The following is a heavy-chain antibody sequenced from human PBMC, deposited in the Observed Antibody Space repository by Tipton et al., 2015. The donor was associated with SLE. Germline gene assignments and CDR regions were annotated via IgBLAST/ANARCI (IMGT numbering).Heavy chain of an antibody. CDR2: VKTKPDGGTT. D-gene: IGHD3-3*01. J-gene: IGHJ4*02. V-gene: IGHV3-15*01. CDR1: GFGFKHFA. CDR3: TTATGVPHVPY. Sequence: SLRLSCAASGFGFKHFAMYWVRQAPGKGLEWVGRVKTKPDGGTTDYPAPVKGRFIISRDDSKSMLYLQMNSLKSEDTGVYYCTTATGVPHVPYWGQGTLVTVSS.